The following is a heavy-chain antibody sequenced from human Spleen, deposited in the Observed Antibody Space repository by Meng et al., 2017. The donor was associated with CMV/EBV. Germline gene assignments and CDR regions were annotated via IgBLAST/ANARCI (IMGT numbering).Heavy chain of an antibody. CDR2: FSDSAGNT. Sequence: GGSLRLSCAASGFTFSNYALSWVRQAPGKGLEWVSTFSDSAGNTYYADSVKGRFTISRDNSKNTLYLQMNSLRAEDTAVYYCAKCRSGIAAALNYWGQGTLVTVSS. CDR3: AKCRSGIAAALNY. CDR1: GFTFSNYA. J-gene: IGHJ4*02. V-gene: IGHV3-23*01. D-gene: IGHD6-13*01.